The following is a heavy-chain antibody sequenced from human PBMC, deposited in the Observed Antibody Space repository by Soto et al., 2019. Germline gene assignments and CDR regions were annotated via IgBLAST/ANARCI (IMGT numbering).Heavy chain of an antibody. CDR1: GYTFTSYD. V-gene: IGHV1-8*01. D-gene: IGHD3-10*01. Sequence: QVQLVQSGAEVKKPGASVKVSCKASGYTFTSYDISWVRQATGQGLEWMGWMNPNNGNTDYAPKFQGRVTMTMNTIIGTAYMELSSLRSEDTAVYYCARSPRNYYALGSYSYFRHWGQGTLVTVSS. J-gene: IGHJ1*01. CDR2: MNPNNGNT. CDR3: ARSPRNYYALGSYSYFRH.